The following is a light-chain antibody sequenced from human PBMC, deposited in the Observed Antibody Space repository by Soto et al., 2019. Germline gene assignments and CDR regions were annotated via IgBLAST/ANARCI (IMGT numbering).Light chain of an antibody. CDR1: QSVSSN. CDR2: GAS. J-gene: IGKJ2*01. CDR3: QHYNNCPLYT. Sequence: EIVLTQSPATLSVSPGERATLSCRASQSVSSNLAWYQQKPGQAPRLLIYGASTRATGIPARFSGSGSGTEFTLPISSLQSEDFAVYYCQHYNNCPLYTFGQGTKLEIK. V-gene: IGKV3-15*01.